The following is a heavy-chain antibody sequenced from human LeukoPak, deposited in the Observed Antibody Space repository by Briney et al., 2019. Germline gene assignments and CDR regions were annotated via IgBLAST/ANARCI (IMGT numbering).Heavy chain of an antibody. CDR3: ARDAIAVALDY. Sequence: PGGSLRLSCAASGFTFSSYAMHWVRQAPGKGLEWVAVISYDGSNKYYADSVKGRFTIFRDNSKNTLYLQMNSLRAEDTAVYYCARDAIAVALDYWGQGTLVTVSS. CDR2: ISYDGSNK. V-gene: IGHV3-30*04. CDR1: GFTFSSYA. J-gene: IGHJ4*02. D-gene: IGHD6-19*01.